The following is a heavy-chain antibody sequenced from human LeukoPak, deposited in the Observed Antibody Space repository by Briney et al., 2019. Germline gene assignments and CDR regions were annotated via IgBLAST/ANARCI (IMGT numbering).Heavy chain of an antibody. Sequence: GGSLRLSCAASGFTFSSYAMSWVRQAPGKGLEWVSSFSGSGGDTYYADSVKGRFTISRDNSKNTLFLQMNSLRAEDTAVYYCARRAGAYSHPYDYWGQGTLVTVSS. CDR2: FSGSGGDT. V-gene: IGHV3-23*01. D-gene: IGHD4/OR15-4a*01. CDR1: GFTFSSYA. CDR3: ARRAGAYSHPYDY. J-gene: IGHJ4*02.